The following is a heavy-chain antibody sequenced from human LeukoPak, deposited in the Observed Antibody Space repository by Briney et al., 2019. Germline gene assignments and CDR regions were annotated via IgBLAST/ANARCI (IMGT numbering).Heavy chain of an antibody. D-gene: IGHD1-26*01. CDR2: IYHSGNA. CDR1: GGSIRTSDW. V-gene: IGHV4-4*02. J-gene: IGHJ4*02. Sequence: SETLSLTCTVSGGSIRTSDWWSWVRPPPGQGLEWIGEIYHSGNANYNPSLESRVTMSVDKSRNQFSLRLSSVTAADTAVYYCARLWSGSFYFDSWGQGTLVTVSS. CDR3: ARLWSGSFYFDS.